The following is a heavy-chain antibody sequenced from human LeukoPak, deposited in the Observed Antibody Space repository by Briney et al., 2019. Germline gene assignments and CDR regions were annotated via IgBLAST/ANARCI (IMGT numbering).Heavy chain of an antibody. D-gene: IGHD3-22*01. CDR1: GFTFSDYY. CDR3: ARSEGINYYDSSGYPHYFDY. J-gene: IGHJ4*02. Sequence: GSLRLSCAASGFTFSDYYMSWIRQPPGKGLEWIGEINHSGSTNYNPSLKSRVTISVDTSKNQFSLKLSSVTAADTAVYYCARSEGINYYDSSGYPHYFDYWGQGTLVTVSS. CDR2: INHSGST. V-gene: IGHV4-34*01.